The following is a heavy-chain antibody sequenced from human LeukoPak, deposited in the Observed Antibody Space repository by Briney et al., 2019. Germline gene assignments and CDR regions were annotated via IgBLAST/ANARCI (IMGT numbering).Heavy chain of an antibody. CDR2: INHSGST. J-gene: IGHJ6*02. Sequence: PSETLSLTCAVYGGSFSGYYWSWIRQPPGKGLEGIGEINHSGSTDYNPSLKSRVTISVDTSKNQFSLKLSSVTAADTAVYYCARVRYSSGWYDYYYYYGMDVWGQGTTVTVSS. D-gene: IGHD6-19*01. CDR1: GGSFSGYY. V-gene: IGHV4-34*01. CDR3: ARVRYSSGWYDYYYYYGMDV.